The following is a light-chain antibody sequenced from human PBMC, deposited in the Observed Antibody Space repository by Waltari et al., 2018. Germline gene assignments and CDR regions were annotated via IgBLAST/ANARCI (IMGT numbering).Light chain of an antibody. CDR2: EVT. Sequence: QSGLTQPASVSGSPGQSLTISCTGTSSDVGHYNLVSWYQQYPGKAPKLMVYEVTKRTSGVSDRFSGSKSGNTASLTISGLQSEDEADYYCCSYAGLGIYVFGTGTKVTVL. CDR3: CSYAGLGIYV. J-gene: IGLJ1*01. CDR1: SSDVGHYNL. V-gene: IGLV2-23*02.